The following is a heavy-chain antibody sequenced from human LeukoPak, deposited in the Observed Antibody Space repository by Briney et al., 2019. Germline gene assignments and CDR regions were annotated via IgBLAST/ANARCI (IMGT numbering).Heavy chain of an antibody. V-gene: IGHV3-43*02. CDR2: ISGDGGST. D-gene: IGHD2-2*02. J-gene: IGHJ6*03. Sequence: PGGSLRLSCAASGFTFDDYAMHWVRQAPGKGLERVSLISGDGGSTYYADSVKGRFTISRDNSKNSLYLQMNSLRTEDTALYYCAKIGGYCSSTSCYKSYYYYYMDVWGKGTTVTVSS. CDR1: GFTFDDYA. CDR3: AKIGGYCSSTSCYKSYYYYYMDV.